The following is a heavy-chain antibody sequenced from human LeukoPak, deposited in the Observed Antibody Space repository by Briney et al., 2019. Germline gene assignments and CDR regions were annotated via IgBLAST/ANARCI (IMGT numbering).Heavy chain of an antibody. CDR1: GGSFSGYY. D-gene: IGHD3-16*01. V-gene: IGHV4-59*01. Sequence: SETLSLTCAVYGGSFSGYYWSWIRQPPGKGLEWIGYIYYSGSTNYNPSLKSRVTISVDTSKNQFSLKLSSVTAADTAVYYCASRMGVYWGQGTLVTVSS. CDR3: ASRMGVY. CDR2: IYYSGST. J-gene: IGHJ4*02.